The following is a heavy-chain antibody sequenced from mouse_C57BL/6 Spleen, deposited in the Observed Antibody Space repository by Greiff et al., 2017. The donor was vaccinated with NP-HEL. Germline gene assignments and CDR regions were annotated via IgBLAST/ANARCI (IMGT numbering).Heavy chain of an antibody. V-gene: IGHV1-82*01. CDR2: IYPGDGDT. CDR3: ARSRGDYAMDY. Sequence: QVQLQQSGPELVKPGASVKISCKASGYAFSSSWMNWVKQRPGKGLEWIGRIYPGDGDTNYNGKFKGKATLTADKSSSTAYRQLSSLTSEDSAVYFGARSRGDYAMDYWGQGTSVTVSS. CDR1: GYAFSSSW. J-gene: IGHJ4*01.